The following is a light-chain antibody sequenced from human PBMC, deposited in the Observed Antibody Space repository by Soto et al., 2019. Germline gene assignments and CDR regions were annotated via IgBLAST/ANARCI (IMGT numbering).Light chain of an antibody. CDR2: GAS. Sequence: EIVRTQSPATLSVSPGERATLSCRASQSVSSNLAWYQQKPGQAPRLLIYGASTRATGIPARLSGSGSGTEFTLPISSLQSEDFAVYYCQQYNTWPLTFGPGTKVDIK. CDR1: QSVSSN. V-gene: IGKV3-15*01. CDR3: QQYNTWPLT. J-gene: IGKJ3*01.